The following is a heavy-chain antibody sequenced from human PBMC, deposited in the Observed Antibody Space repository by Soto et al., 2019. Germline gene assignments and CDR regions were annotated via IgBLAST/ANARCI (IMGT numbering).Heavy chain of an antibody. CDR2: IWYDGSNK. J-gene: IGHJ6*02. Sequence: GGSLRLSCAASGFTFSSYGMHWVRQAPGKGLEWVAVIWYDGSNKYYADSVKGRFTISRDNSKNTLYLQMNSLRAEDTAVYYCARALSGLSAYYYYGMDVWGQGTTVTVSS. D-gene: IGHD6-25*01. CDR3: ARALSGLSAYYYYGMDV. CDR1: GFTFSSYG. V-gene: IGHV3-33*01.